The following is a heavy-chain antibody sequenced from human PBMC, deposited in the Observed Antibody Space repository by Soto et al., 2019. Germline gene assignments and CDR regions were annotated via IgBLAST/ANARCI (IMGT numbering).Heavy chain of an antibody. CDR3: ARDNSSGWYGQGAFDI. D-gene: IGHD6-19*01. J-gene: IGHJ3*02. CDR1: GFTFSSYG. Sequence: GGSLRLSCAASGFTFSSYGMHWVRQAPGKGLEWVAVIWYDGSNKYYADSMKGRFTISRDNSKNTLYLQMNSLRAEDTAVYYCARDNSSGWYGQGAFDIWGQGTMVTVSS. V-gene: IGHV3-33*01. CDR2: IWYDGSNK.